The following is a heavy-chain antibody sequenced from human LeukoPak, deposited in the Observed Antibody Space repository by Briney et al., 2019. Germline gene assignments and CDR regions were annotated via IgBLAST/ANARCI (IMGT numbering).Heavy chain of an antibody. CDR2: ISWNSGSI. CDR1: GFTFDDYA. Sequence: PGRSLRLSCAASGFTFDDYAMHWVRQPPGKGLEWVSGISWNSGSIGYADSVKGRFTISRDNAKNSLYLQMNSLRAEDTAVYYCARETTQLGNAFDIWGQGTMVTVSS. CDR3: ARETTQLGNAFDI. D-gene: IGHD6-13*01. J-gene: IGHJ3*02. V-gene: IGHV3-9*01.